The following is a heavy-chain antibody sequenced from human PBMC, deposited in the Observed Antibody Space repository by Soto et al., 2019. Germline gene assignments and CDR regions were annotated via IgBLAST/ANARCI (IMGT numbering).Heavy chain of an antibody. J-gene: IGHJ4*02. CDR2: IHSGGST. CDR3: ARDGPYCTNGICYKKYYFDY. Sequence: GGSLRLSCAASGFTVSSHYMSWVRQAPGKGLEWVSVIHSGGSTYYADSVKGRFTISRDNSKNTLYLQMNSLRAEDTAVYYCARDGPYCTNGICYKKYYFDYWGPGTLVTVSS. V-gene: IGHV3-53*01. CDR1: GFTVSSHY. D-gene: IGHD2-8*01.